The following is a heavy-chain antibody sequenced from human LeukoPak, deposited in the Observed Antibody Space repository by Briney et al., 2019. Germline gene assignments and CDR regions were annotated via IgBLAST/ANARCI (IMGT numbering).Heavy chain of an antibody. Sequence: SETLSLTCTVSGGPISSSYYWGWIRQPPGKGLEWIGSIYYSGSTYYNPSLKSRVTISVDTSKNQFSLKLSSVTAADTAVYYCASEPRYSSSYFFDPWGQGTLVTVSS. D-gene: IGHD6-13*01. V-gene: IGHV4-39*01. CDR2: IYYSGST. J-gene: IGHJ5*02. CDR3: ASEPRYSSSYFFDP. CDR1: GGPISSSYY.